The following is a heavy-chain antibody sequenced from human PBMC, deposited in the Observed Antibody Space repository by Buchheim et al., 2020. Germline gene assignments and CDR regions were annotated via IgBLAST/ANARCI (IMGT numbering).Heavy chain of an antibody. D-gene: IGHD2-15*01. CDR1: GFTFSSYA. CDR2: ISYDGSNK. J-gene: IGHJ2*01. CDR3: ARRYSSGLSGSSENDWYFDL. Sequence: QVQLVESGGGVVQPGRSLRLSCAASGFTFSSYAMHWVRQAPGKGLEWVAVISYDGSNKYYADSVKGRFTISRDNSKNTLYLQMNSLRAEDTAVYYCARRYSSGLSGSSENDWYFDLWGRGTL. V-gene: IGHV3-30*04.